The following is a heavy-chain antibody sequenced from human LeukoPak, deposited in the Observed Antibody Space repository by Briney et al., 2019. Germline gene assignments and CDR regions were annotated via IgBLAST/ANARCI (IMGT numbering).Heavy chain of an antibody. D-gene: IGHD6-19*01. V-gene: IGHV3-30*02. J-gene: IGHJ5*02. CDR1: GFTFSSYG. Sequence: PGGSLRLSCAASGFTFSSYGMHWVRQAPGKGLEWVAFIRYDGSNKYYADSVKGRFTISRDNSKNTLYLQMNSLRAEDTAVYYCAKDGAVAGNFANWFDPWGQGTLVTVSS. CDR3: AKDGAVAGNFANWFDP. CDR2: IRYDGSNK.